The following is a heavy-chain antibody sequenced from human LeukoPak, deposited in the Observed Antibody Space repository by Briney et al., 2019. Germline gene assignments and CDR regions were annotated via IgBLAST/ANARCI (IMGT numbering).Heavy chain of an antibody. J-gene: IGHJ4*02. CDR2: FYYSGST. CDR3: ARGHSRRHYYDSSGYCH. V-gene: IGHV4-39*07. D-gene: IGHD3-22*01. Sequence: SETLSLTCTVSGGSISSSDYYWGWVRQPPGKGLEWIGSFYYSGSTYYNPSFKSRVTISVDTSKNQFSLKLSSVTAADTAVYYCARGHSRRHYYDSSGYCHWGQGTLVTVSS. CDR1: GGSISSSDYY.